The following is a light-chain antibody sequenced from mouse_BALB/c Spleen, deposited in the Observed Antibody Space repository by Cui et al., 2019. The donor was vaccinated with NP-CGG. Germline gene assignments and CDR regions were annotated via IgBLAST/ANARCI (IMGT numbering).Light chain of an antibody. V-gene: IGLV1*01. J-gene: IGLJ1*01. Sequence: AVVPKESALTTSPGETVTLTCRSSTGAITTNNYANWVQEKPGHLFTGLIGGTNNRAPGVPARFSGSLIGDKAALTITGAQTDDEAIYFCALWYSNHWVFGGGTKLTVL. CDR2: GTN. CDR1: TGAITTNNY. CDR3: ALWYSNHWV.